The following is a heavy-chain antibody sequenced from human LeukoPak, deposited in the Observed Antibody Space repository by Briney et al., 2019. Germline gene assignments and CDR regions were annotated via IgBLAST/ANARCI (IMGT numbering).Heavy chain of an antibody. CDR1: GVTVSNNY. Sequence: GGSLRLSCAASGVTVSNNYMNWVRQAPGKGLEWVSVIYSGGSTYYADSVKGRFTISRDNSKNTLYLQMNSLRAEDTAVYYCAREVVATGGYYMDVWGKGTTVTVSS. D-gene: IGHD1-26*01. CDR2: IYSGGST. V-gene: IGHV3-53*01. CDR3: AREVVATGGYYMDV. J-gene: IGHJ6*03.